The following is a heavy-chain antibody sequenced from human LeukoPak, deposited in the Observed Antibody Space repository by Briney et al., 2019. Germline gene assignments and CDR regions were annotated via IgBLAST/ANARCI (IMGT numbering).Heavy chain of an antibody. V-gene: IGHV3-30*02. CDR2: IRYDGSNK. J-gene: IGHJ4*02. CDR3: AGLTYYYGSGSYSN. Sequence: GGSLRLSCAASGFTFSSYGMHWVRQAPGKGLEWVAFIRYDGSNKYYADSVKGRFTISRDNAKNSLYLQMNSLRAEDTAVYYCAGLTYYYGSGSYSNWGQGTLVTVSS. CDR1: GFTFSSYG. D-gene: IGHD3-10*01.